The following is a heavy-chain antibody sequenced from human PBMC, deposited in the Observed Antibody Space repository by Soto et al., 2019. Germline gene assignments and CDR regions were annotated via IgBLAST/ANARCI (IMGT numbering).Heavy chain of an antibody. J-gene: IGHJ4*02. CDR2: IYYSGST. Sequence: SETLSLTCTVSGGSISSYYWSWIRQPPGKGLEWIGYIYYSGSTNYNPSLKSRVTISVDTSKNQFSLKLSSVTAADTAVYYCAREMATEGTFDYWGQGTLVIVSS. D-gene: IGHD5-12*01. CDR1: GGSISSYY. CDR3: AREMATEGTFDY. V-gene: IGHV4-59*01.